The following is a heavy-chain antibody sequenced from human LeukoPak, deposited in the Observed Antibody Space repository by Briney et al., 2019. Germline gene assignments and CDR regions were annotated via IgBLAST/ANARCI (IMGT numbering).Heavy chain of an antibody. J-gene: IGHJ4*02. CDR1: GFTFSNYW. D-gene: IGHD3-22*01. CDR2: IKQDGSEK. Sequence: PGGSLRLSCEASGFTFSNYWMSWVRQAPGKGLEWVANIKQDGSEKYYVDSVKGRFTISRDNAKNSLYLQMNSLRAEDTAVFYCASSGYYFGYESYFAYWGQGTLVTVSS. V-gene: IGHV3-7*01. CDR3: ASSGYYFGYESYFAY.